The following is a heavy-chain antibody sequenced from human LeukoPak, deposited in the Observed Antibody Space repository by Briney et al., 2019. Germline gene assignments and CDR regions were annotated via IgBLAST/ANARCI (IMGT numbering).Heavy chain of an antibody. CDR3: LKTTAGSGHPPCGH. V-gene: IGHV3-64D*06. D-gene: IGHD3-10*01. CDR1: GLTFSSYA. CDR2: ITADGVDT. Sequence: GGSLRHSWSASGLTFSSYATDCVRQAPGKGLEYVSAITADGVDTYYAGSVKGRFTISRDNSKNTLYLQMSNLRTEDTAVYYCLKTTAGSGHPPCGHWSQGTLVTVSS. J-gene: IGHJ4*02.